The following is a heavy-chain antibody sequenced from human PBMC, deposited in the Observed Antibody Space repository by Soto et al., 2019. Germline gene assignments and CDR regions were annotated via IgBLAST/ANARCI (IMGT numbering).Heavy chain of an antibody. J-gene: IGHJ4*02. CDR3: ARRLEGCSGGSCYSTLDY. Sequence: VASVKVSCKASGYTFTGYYMHWVRQAPGQGLEWMGWINPNSGGTNYAQKFQGWVTMTRDTSISTAYMELSRLRSDDTAVYYCARRLEGCSGGSCYSTLDYWGQGTLVTVPQ. D-gene: IGHD2-15*01. CDR1: GYTFTGYY. V-gene: IGHV1-2*04. CDR2: INPNSGGT.